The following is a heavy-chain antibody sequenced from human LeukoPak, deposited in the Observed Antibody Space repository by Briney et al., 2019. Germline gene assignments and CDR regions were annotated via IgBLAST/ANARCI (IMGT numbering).Heavy chain of an antibody. CDR3: ARDGVVRGVGAGGYYYYYMDV. Sequence: SETLSLTCTVSGGSISSSSYYWGWIRQPPGKGLEWIGSIYYSGSTFYNPSLKSRVTISVDTSKNQFSLKLSSVTAADTAVYYCARDGVVRGVGAGGYYYYYMDVWGKGTTVTVSS. J-gene: IGHJ6*03. CDR1: GGSISSSSYY. CDR2: IYYSGST. D-gene: IGHD3-10*01. V-gene: IGHV4-39*07.